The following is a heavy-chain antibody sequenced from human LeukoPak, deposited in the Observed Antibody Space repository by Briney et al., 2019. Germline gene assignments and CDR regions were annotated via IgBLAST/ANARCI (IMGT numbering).Heavy chain of an antibody. J-gene: IGHJ3*02. Sequence: GASVKVSSKASGYTFTSYGISWVRQAPGQGLEWMGWISAYSGNTNYAQKLQGRVTMTTDTSTSTAYMELRSLRSDDTAVYYCARGAPYCSSTSCYKMRGAFDIWGQGTMVTVSS. CDR2: ISAYSGNT. D-gene: IGHD2-2*02. V-gene: IGHV1-18*01. CDR1: GYTFTSYG. CDR3: ARGAPYCSSTSCYKMRGAFDI.